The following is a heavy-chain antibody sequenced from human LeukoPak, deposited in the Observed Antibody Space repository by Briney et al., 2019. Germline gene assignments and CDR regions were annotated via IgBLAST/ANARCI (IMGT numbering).Heavy chain of an antibody. D-gene: IGHD3-10*01. V-gene: IGHV3-23*01. CDR1: GFTFSSYG. Sequence: GGSLRLSCAASGFTFSSYGMTWVRQAPGRGLEWVSAISGSGGSTYYADSVKGRSTIPRDDSKNTLYLQMNSLRAEDTAVYYCAKYGLAGSGRYHDASDIWGQGTMVAVSS. CDR2: ISGSGGST. J-gene: IGHJ3*02. CDR3: AKYGLAGSGRYHDASDI.